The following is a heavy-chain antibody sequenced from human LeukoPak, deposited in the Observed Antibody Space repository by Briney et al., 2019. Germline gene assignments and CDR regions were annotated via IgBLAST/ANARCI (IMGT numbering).Heavy chain of an antibody. CDR3: AREHLAVAGADY. V-gene: IGHV3-48*04. CDR1: GFTFSSYS. CDR2: ISSSGSSSGRII. J-gene: IGHJ4*02. Sequence: GGSLRLSCAASGFTFSSYSMNWVRQAPGKGLEGVSYISSSGSSSGRIIDYADSVKGRFTISRDNAKNTLNLQMNSLRAEDTAVYYCAREHLAVAGADYWGQGTLVTVSA. D-gene: IGHD6-19*01.